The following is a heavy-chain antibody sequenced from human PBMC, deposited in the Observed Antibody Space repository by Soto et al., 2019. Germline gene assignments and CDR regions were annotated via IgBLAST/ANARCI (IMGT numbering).Heavy chain of an antibody. CDR1: GFTFSSYA. V-gene: IGHV3-23*01. J-gene: IGHJ4*02. Sequence: PGGSLRLSCAASGFTFSSYAMSWVRQAPGKGLEWVSAISGSGGSTYYADSVKGRFTISRDNSKNTLYLQMNSLRAEDTAVYYYAKDLVLRGSLPIYCSSTSCYSSYWGQGTLVTVSS. D-gene: IGHD2-2*01. CDR3: AKDLVLRGSLPIYCSSTSCYSSY. CDR2: ISGSGGST.